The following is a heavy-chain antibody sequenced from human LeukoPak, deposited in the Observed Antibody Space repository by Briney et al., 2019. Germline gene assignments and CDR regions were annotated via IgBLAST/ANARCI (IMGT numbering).Heavy chain of an antibody. V-gene: IGHV1-46*01. CDR1: GYTFTSYY. Sequence: GASVTVSCKASGYTFTSYYMHWVRQAPGQGLEWMGIIHPSGGSTSYAQKFQGRVTMTRDTSTSTVYMDLSSLRSEDTAVYYCARDPGYGGNSGGVDYWGQGTLVTVSS. J-gene: IGHJ4*02. CDR2: IHPSGGST. D-gene: IGHD4-23*01. CDR3: ARDPGYGGNSGGVDY.